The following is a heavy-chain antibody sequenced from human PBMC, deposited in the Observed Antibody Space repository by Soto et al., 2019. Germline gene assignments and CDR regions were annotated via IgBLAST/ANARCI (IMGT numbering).Heavy chain of an antibody. CDR3: ARSAGKGGMAAPIDH. J-gene: IGHJ4*02. CDR1: GFTFSSYG. V-gene: IGHV3-33*01. Sequence: VQLVESGGGVVQPGRSLRLSCASSGFTFSSYGMLWVRQAPGKGLEWVAVLWYDGSNQYYADSVKGRFTISRDNSRNTLLLQMDSLRAEDTAVYYCARSAGKGGMAAPIDHWGQGTLVTVSS. CDR2: LWYDGSNQ. D-gene: IGHD6-13*01.